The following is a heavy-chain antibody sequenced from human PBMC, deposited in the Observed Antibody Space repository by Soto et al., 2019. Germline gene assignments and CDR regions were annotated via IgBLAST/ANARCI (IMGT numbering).Heavy chain of an antibody. CDR3: GGPIWVGGGGFDY. D-gene: IGHD3-16*01. CDR2: ISYDGTKK. V-gene: IGHV3-30-3*01. CDR1: RFTFGSYA. Sequence: QVQLEESGGGVVQPERSLRLSCAASRFTFGSYAMHWVRQAPGKGLEWVASISYDGTKKDYADSLQGRFTISRDNSKRPLFLPKDPLGLENPGVFFCGGPIWVGGGGFDYWGRGTLVTVSS. J-gene: IGHJ4*02.